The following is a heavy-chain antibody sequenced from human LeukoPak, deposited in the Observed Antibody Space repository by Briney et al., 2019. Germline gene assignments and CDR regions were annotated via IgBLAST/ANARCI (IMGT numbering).Heavy chain of an antibody. J-gene: IGHJ4*02. CDR2: IYPDDSDT. CDR3: ARGKSDGAIDY. Sequence: GESLKISFKGSGYSFSSYWIGWVRQMPGKGLEWMGIIYPDDSDTRYSPSFHGQVTFSADKSINSAYLQWSSLKASDTAKYFCARGKSDGAIDYWGQGTLVTVSS. D-gene: IGHD4-17*01. V-gene: IGHV5-51*01. CDR1: GYSFSSYW.